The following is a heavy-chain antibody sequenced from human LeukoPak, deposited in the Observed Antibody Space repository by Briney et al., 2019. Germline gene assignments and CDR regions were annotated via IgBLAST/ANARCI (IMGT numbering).Heavy chain of an antibody. V-gene: IGHV3-30*02. CDR2: IRYDGSNK. J-gene: IGHJ4*02. Sequence: GGSLRLSCAASGFTFSSYGMHWVRQAPGKGLEWVAFIRYDGSNKYYADSVKGRFTISRDNSKNTLYLHVNSLRPEDTAVYYCAKDRGYDILTGLFDYWGQGTLVTVSS. CDR3: AKDRGYDILTGLFDY. D-gene: IGHD3-9*01. CDR1: GFTFSSYG.